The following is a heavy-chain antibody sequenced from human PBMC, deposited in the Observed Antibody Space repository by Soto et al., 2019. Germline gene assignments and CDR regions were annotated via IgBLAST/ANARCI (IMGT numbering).Heavy chain of an antibody. D-gene: IGHD3-10*01. V-gene: IGHV3-7*03. CDR3: VRGGHGSGSYLGSS. CDR1: GFTFTTYW. CDR2: IRQDGGAQ. J-gene: IGHJ5*02. Sequence: GSLRLSCVASGFTFTTYWMSWVRQAPGKGLQWVANIRQDGGAQYYVDSVKGRFTISRDNAKNSVYLQMDSLRVEDTAVYYCVRGGHGSGSYLGSSWGQGILVTVSS.